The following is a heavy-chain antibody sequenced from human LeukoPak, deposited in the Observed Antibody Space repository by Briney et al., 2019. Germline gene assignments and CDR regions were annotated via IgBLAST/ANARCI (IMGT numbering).Heavy chain of an antibody. D-gene: IGHD2-21*02. CDR1: GFTSSTSP. J-gene: IGHJ4*02. Sequence: GGSLRLSCAVSGFTSSTSPMGWVRQAPGKGLEWVSSIHAGGKDPFCADSVQGRCTISRDNSKNTLFLQLNSLRVEDTAIYFCTKGGHDFNPFYNWGQGTLVTVSS. V-gene: IGHV3-23*01. CDR3: TKGGHDFNPFYN. CDR2: IHAGGKDP.